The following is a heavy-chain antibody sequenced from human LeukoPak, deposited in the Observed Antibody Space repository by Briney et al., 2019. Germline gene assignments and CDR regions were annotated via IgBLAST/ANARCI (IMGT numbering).Heavy chain of an antibody. J-gene: IGHJ4*02. CDR3: ARDLSTIFGVVIPFSFDY. Sequence: TGGSLRLSCAASGFTFSSYGMHWVRQAPGKGLEWASPISSSSSYIYYADSVKGRFTISRDNAKNSLYLQMNSLRAEDTAVYYCARDLSTIFGVVIPFSFDYWGQGTLVTVSS. D-gene: IGHD3-3*01. V-gene: IGHV3-21*01. CDR1: GFTFSSYG. CDR2: ISSSSSYI.